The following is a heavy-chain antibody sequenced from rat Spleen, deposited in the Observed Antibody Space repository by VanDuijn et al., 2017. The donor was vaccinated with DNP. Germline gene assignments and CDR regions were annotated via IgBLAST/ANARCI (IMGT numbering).Heavy chain of an antibody. CDR2: IWAAGGT. CDR1: GFSLSSYH. Sequence: QVQLKESGPGLVQPSQTLSLTCTVSGFSLSSYHVSCVRQHPGKSLVWMGSIWAAGGTNYNSSVQSRLSISRDTSKSQVFLEMHSLQPEDTGTYYCTRHEYYFDYWGQGVMVTVSS. CDR3: TRHEYYFDY. V-gene: IGHV2-72*01. J-gene: IGHJ2*01.